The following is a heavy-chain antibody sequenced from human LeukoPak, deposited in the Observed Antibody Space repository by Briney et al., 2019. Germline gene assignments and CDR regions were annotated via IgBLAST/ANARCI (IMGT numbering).Heavy chain of an antibody. CDR3: ARDVDGAGLLDY. V-gene: IGHV1-69*05. Sequence: SVKVSCKASGGTFSSYAISWVRQAPGQGLEWMGGITPIFGTANYAQKFQGRVTMTTDTSTSTAYMELRSLRSDDTAVYYCARDVDGAGLLDYWGQGTLVTVSS. CDR2: ITPIFGTA. CDR1: GGTFSSYA. D-gene: IGHD3-10*01. J-gene: IGHJ4*02.